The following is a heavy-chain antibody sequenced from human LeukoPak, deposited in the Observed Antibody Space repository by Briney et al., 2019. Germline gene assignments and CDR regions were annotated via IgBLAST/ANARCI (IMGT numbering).Heavy chain of an antibody. V-gene: IGHV1-18*01. CDR3: ARDRNRGASWLVS. J-gene: IGHJ4*02. Sequence: APVKVSCKPSGYTFNRFDLSWVRQAPGPGLEWMGWINAYNGHTSNAQTFRGRVTMITDTSTTPANMELRGLTSDDTAVSNCARDRNRGASWLVSWGQGTLVTVSS. CDR2: INAYNGHT. D-gene: IGHD2-2*01. CDR1: GYTFNRFD.